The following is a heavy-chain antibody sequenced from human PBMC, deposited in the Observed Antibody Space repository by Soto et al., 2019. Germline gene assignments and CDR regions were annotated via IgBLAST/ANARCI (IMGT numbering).Heavy chain of an antibody. D-gene: IGHD6-13*01. CDR3: TRDASRDSSARGWFDP. V-gene: IGHV3-21*01. CDR2: ISSNSAYI. J-gene: IGHJ5*02. CDR1: GFTFRSFT. Sequence: LRLSCAASGFTFRSFTMNWVRQAPGKGLEWVSTISSNSAYIYYTDALRGRFTISRDNAKNSLHLQMNSLRAEDTAVYYCTRDASRDSSARGWFDPWGPGTLVTAPQ.